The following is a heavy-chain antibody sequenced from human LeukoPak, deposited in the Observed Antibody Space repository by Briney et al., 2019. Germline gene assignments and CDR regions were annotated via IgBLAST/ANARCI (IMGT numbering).Heavy chain of an antibody. CDR2: IIPIFGTA. V-gene: IGHV1-69*13. Sequence: SVKVSCKASGGTFSSYAISWVRQAPGQGLEWMGGIIPIFGTANYAQKFQGRVTITADESTSTAYMELSSLRSEDTAVYYCAVPVLTIFGVVTNYYYYYGMDVWDQGTTVTVSS. D-gene: IGHD3-3*01. CDR3: AVPVLTIFGVVTNYYYYYGMDV. J-gene: IGHJ6*02. CDR1: GGTFSSYA.